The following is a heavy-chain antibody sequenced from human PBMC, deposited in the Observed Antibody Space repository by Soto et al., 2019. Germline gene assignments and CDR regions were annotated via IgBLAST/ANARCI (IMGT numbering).Heavy chain of an antibody. CDR1: GYTLTELS. Sequence: GASVKVSCKVSGYTLTELSMHWVRQAPGKGLEWMGGFDPEDGETIYAQKFQGRVTMTEDTSTDTAYMELSSLRSEDTAVYYCATFPHYDFWRGYSRRLDYYSYMDVWGKGTTVPGSS. CDR2: FDPEDGET. V-gene: IGHV1-24*01. J-gene: IGHJ6*03. CDR3: ATFPHYDFWRGYSRRLDYYSYMDV. D-gene: IGHD3-3*01.